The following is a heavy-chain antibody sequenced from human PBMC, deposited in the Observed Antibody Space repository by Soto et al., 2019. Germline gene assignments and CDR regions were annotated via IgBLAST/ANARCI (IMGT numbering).Heavy chain of an antibody. D-gene: IGHD2-15*01. Sequence: VLVKVSCKASGYTFTGYYMHWVRQAPGQGLEWMGWINPNSGGTNYAQKFQRWVTMTRDTSISTAYIELSRLRSDATAVYYCARSSGAQNNSYYYGMDVWGQGTTVTVSS. V-gene: IGHV1-2*04. CDR2: INPNSGGT. CDR3: ARSSGAQNNSYYYGMDV. J-gene: IGHJ6*02. CDR1: GYTFTGYY.